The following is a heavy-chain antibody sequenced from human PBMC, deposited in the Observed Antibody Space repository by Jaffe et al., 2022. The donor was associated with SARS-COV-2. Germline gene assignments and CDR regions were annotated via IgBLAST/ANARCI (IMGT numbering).Heavy chain of an antibody. V-gene: IGHV4-61*02. CDR2: ISTSGNT. CDR1: GGSVSSGSYY. D-gene: IGHD5-12*01. CDR3: AREGRDGYNYWFDP. Sequence: QVQLQESGPGLVKPSQTLSLTCTVSGGSVSSGSYYWSWIRQPAGKGLEWIGRISTSGNTNYNPSLKSRVTISVDTSKNQFSLKLSSVTAADTAVYYCAREGRDGYNYWFDPWGQGTLVTVSS. J-gene: IGHJ5*02.